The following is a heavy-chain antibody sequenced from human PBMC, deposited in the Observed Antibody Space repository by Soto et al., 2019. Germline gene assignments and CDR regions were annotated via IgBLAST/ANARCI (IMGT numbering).Heavy chain of an antibody. V-gene: IGHV3-7*03. J-gene: IGHJ4*02. Sequence: VGSLRLSCAASGFTFGDYWMSWVRQPPGKGLERVAHMKKDGSEKYYVDSVKGRFTVSRDNTKNSLYLQMNSLRAEDTAVYYCAKLGSGYYTGLYFDYWGPGTLVTVSS. D-gene: IGHD3-3*01. CDR2: MKKDGSEK. CDR3: AKLGSGYYTGLYFDY. CDR1: GFTFGDYW.